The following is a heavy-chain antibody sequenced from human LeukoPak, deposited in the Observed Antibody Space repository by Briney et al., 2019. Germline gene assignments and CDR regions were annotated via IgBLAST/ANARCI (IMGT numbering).Heavy chain of an antibody. CDR2: IYYSGST. CDR1: GGSISSYY. D-gene: IGHD2-2*01. CDR3: ARASGCSSTSCHRPLLDASPPRYSHYYYGMDV. V-gene: IGHV4-59*12. J-gene: IGHJ6*02. Sequence: SETLSLTCTVSGGSISSYYWSWIRQPPGKGLEWIGYIYYSGSTNYNPSLKSRVTISVDTSKNQFSLKLSSVTAADTAVYYCARASGCSSTSCHRPLLDASPPRYSHYYYGMDVWGQGTTVTVSS.